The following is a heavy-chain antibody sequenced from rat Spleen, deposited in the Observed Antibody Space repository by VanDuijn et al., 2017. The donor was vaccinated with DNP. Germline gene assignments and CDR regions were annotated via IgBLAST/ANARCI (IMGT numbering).Heavy chain of an antibody. CDR2: IDNAGSS. J-gene: IGHJ2*01. Sequence: EVQLQESGPGLVKPSQSLSLTCSVTFYSITSSYRWNWIRKFPGNKLEWLGYIDNAGSSTYNPSLNSRISITTDTSKNQFFLQVNSVTSEDTATYYCAVQLGVFDYWGEGVMVTVSS. CDR1: FYSITSSYR. CDR3: AVQLGVFDY. V-gene: IGHV3-3*01. D-gene: IGHD5-1*01.